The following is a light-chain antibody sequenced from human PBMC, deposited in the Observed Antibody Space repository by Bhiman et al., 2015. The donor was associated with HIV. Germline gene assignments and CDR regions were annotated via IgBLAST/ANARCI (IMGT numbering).Light chain of an antibody. Sequence: QSVLTQPPSASGTPGQRVTISCSGSSSNIGSNTVNWYQQFPGTAPKLVIYRNNQRPSGVSHRFSGSKSGDTASLTISELQAEDEADYASSGPSHVIFGGGTKLTVL. CDR3: SGPSHVI. V-gene: IGLV1-44*01. CDR2: RNN. J-gene: IGLJ2*01. CDR1: SSNIGSNT.